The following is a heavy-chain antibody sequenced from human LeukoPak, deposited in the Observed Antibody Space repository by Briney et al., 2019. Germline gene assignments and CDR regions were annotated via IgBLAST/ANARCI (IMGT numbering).Heavy chain of an antibody. CDR1: GGSISSYC. CDR2: IYYSGST. Sequence: SETLSLTCTVSGGSISSYCWSWIRQPPGKGLEWIGYIYYSGSTNYNPSLKSRVTISVDTSKNQFSLKLSSVTAADTAVYYCANSDSGSFTWGQGTLVTISS. CDR3: ANSDSGSFT. J-gene: IGHJ5*02. V-gene: IGHV4-59*01. D-gene: IGHD1-26*01.